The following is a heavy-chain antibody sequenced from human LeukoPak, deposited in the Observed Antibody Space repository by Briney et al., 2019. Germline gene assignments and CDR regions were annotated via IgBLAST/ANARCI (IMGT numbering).Heavy chain of an antibody. Sequence: PGGSLRLSCAASGFTFSSYAMAWVRQAPGKGLEWVANIEQDGSEKSYVDSVKGRFTISRDNSKNTLYLQMNSLRAEDTAKYYCTKDYCGKFCSAVWGQGTTVTVSS. D-gene: IGHD3-9*01. CDR1: GFTFSSYA. CDR3: TKDYCGKFCSAV. CDR2: IEQDGSEK. V-gene: IGHV3-7*03. J-gene: IGHJ6*02.